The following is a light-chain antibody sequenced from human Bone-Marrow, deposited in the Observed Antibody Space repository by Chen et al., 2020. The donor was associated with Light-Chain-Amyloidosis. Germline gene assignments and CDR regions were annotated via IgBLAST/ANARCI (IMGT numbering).Light chain of an antibody. J-gene: IGLJ2*01. CDR1: DLPTKY. CDR3: QSADSSDTYEVI. V-gene: IGLV3-25*03. CDR2: RDT. Sequence: SYELTQPSSVSVSPGQTARVTCSGDDLPTKYAYWYQQKPGQAPVLVIHRDTERPSGISERFSGSSSGTTATLTISGVQAEDEADYHCQSADSSDTYEVIFGGGTKLTVL.